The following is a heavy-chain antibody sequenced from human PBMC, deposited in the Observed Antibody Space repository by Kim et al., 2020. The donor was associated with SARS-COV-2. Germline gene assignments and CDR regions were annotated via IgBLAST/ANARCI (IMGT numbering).Heavy chain of an antibody. D-gene: IGHD2-2*01. CDR2: INAGNGNT. V-gene: IGHV1-3*01. Sequence: ASVKVSCKASGYTFTSYAMHWVRQAPGQRLEWMGWINAGNGNTKYSQKFQGRVTITRDTSASTAYMELSSLRSEDTAVYYCARVHRYCSSTSCYRNWYFDLWGRGTLVTVSS. CDR1: GYTFTSYA. CDR3: ARVHRYCSSTSCYRNWYFDL. J-gene: IGHJ2*01.